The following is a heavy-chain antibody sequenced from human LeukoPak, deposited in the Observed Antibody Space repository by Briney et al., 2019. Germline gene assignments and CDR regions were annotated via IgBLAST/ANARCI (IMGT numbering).Heavy chain of an antibody. CDR1: GGSISSSSYY. Sequence: SETLSLTCTVSGGSISSSSYYWGWIRQPPGKGLEWIGSIYYSGSTYYNPSLKSRVTISGDTSKNQFSLKLSSVTAADTAVYYRARQGDYYYGSGSYLSYWGQGTLVTVSS. CDR3: ARQGDYYYGSGSYLSY. D-gene: IGHD3-10*01. J-gene: IGHJ4*02. CDR2: IYYSGST. V-gene: IGHV4-39*01.